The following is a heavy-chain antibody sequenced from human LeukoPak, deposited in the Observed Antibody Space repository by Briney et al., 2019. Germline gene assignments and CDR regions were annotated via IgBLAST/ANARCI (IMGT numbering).Heavy chain of an antibody. CDR3: ARLSFDGSGYYYATAFDI. D-gene: IGHD3-22*01. J-gene: IGHJ3*02. V-gene: IGHV3-74*01. Sequence: GGSLRLSCAASGFTFSGYWMHWVRQAPGKGLVWVSRINSDGSSTTYADSVRGRFTISRDNAQNTLYLQMNGLRAEDTAVYYCARLSFDGSGYYYATAFDIWGQGTMVTVSS. CDR2: INSDGSST. CDR1: GFTFSGYW.